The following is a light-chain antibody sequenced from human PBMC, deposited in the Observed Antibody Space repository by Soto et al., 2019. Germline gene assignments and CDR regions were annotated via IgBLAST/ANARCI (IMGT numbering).Light chain of an antibody. CDR1: QSVGSN. Sequence: EIVMTQSPATLSVSPGERASLSCRASQSVGSNLAWYQQTAGQAPRLLIYGASTRATGIPARFSGSGSGTEFTLTISSLQSVDFVVYSFQQYTSRPYTFGQGTNLEIK. CDR2: GAS. V-gene: IGKV3-15*01. J-gene: IGKJ2*01. CDR3: QQYTSRPYT.